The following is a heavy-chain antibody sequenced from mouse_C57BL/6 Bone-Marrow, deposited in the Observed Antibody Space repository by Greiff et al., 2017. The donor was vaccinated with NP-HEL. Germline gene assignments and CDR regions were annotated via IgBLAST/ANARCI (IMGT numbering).Heavy chain of an antibody. V-gene: IGHV5-4*01. CDR3: ARDNYGSSPYYFDY. CDR2: ISDGGSYT. CDR1: GFTFSSYA. J-gene: IGHJ2*01. D-gene: IGHD1-1*01. Sequence: EVKVVESGGGLVKPGGSLKLSCAASGFTFSSYAMSWVRQTPEKRLEWVATISDGGSYTYYPDNVKGRFTISRDNAKNNLYLQMSHLKSEDTAMYYCARDNYGSSPYYFDYWGQGTTLTVSS.